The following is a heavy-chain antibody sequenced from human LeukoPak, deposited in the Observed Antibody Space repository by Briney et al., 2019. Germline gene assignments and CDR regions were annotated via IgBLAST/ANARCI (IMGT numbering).Heavy chain of an antibody. CDR3: AREYGSGWGLVFDY. D-gene: IGHD6-19*01. CDR1: GGSISGYH. J-gene: IGHJ4*02. CDR2: IYTSGST. Sequence: PSETLSLTCAVYGGSISGYHWSWIRQPAGKGLEWIGRIYTSGSTNYNPSLKSRVTMSVDTSKNQFSLKLSSVTAADTAVYYCAREYGSGWGLVFDYWGQGTLVTVSS. V-gene: IGHV4-4*07.